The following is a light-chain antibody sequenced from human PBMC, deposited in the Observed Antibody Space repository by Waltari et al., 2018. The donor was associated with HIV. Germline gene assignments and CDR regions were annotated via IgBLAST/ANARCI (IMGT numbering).Light chain of an antibody. CDR2: DVS. CDR3: CSYGGRRI. V-gene: IGLV2-11*01. Sequence: QSALTQPRSVSGSPGQSVTISCTGTSSDIGVYNYVSWYQQHAGKAPKLVIYDVSKRPSGVPDRFSRAKSGNTASLTISGLQPEDEADYHCCSYGGRRIFAGGTKLTVL. CDR1: SSDIGVYNY. J-gene: IGLJ2*01.